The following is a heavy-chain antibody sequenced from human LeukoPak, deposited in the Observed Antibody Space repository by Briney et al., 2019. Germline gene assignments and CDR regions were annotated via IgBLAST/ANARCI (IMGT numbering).Heavy chain of an antibody. Sequence: PSETLSLTCTVSGDSINNYFWSWIRQPPGKGLEWIGYIHNTGSSNYNPSLKSRVSFSVDTSENQLSLRLNSMTAADTAVYYCASLGDYYDSSNSSQLETFDIWGQGTMVTVSS. CDR2: IHNTGSS. D-gene: IGHD3-22*01. V-gene: IGHV4-59*01. CDR1: GDSINNYF. J-gene: IGHJ3*02. CDR3: ASLGDYYDSSNSSQLETFDI.